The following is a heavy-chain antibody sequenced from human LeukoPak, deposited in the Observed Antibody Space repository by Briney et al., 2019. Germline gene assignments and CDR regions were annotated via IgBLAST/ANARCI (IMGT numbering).Heavy chain of an antibody. J-gene: IGHJ5*02. CDR3: ASLGGIAAAGTLDWFDP. CDR1: GGSFSGYY. D-gene: IGHD6-13*01. CDR2: INHSGST. Sequence: SETLSLTCAVHGGSFSGYYWSWIRQPPGKGLEWIGEINHSGSTNYNPSLKSRVTISVDTSKNQFSLKLSSVTAADTAVYYCASLGGIAAAGTLDWFDPWGQGTLVTVSS. V-gene: IGHV4-34*01.